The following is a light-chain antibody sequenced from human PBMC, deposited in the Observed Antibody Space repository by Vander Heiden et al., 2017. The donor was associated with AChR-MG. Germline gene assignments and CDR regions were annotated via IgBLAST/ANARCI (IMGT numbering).Light chain of an antibody. CDR3: QQRSNWPRD. V-gene: IGKV3-11*01. CDR2: DAS. Sequence: EIVLTQSPATLSLSPGERATLSCRDSQTLSTSLAWYQQKPGQAPRLLIYDASNRANGIPARFSGSGSGTDFTLTISSLEPEDFAVYYCQQRSNWPRDFGGGTKVEIK. CDR1: QTLSTS. J-gene: IGKJ4*01.